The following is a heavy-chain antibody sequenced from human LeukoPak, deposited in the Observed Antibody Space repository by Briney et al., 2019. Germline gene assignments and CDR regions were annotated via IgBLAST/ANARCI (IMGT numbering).Heavy chain of an antibody. CDR2: IYYSGST. Sequence: SQTLSLTCTVSGGSISSGGYYWSWIRQPPGKGLEWIGYIYYSGSTNYNPSLKSRVTISVDTSKNQFSLKLSSVTAADTAVYYCARARYPYVWGSSVWFDPWGQGTLVTVSS. CDR3: ARARYPYVWGSSVWFDP. V-gene: IGHV4-61*08. J-gene: IGHJ5*02. CDR1: GGSISSGGYY. D-gene: IGHD3-16*01.